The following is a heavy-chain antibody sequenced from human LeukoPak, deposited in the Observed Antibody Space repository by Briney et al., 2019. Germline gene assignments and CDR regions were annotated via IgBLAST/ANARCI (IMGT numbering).Heavy chain of an antibody. CDR2: IIPIFGTG. CDR3: ARGPYDILTGPNFDP. V-gene: IGHV1-69*05. J-gene: IGHJ5*02. D-gene: IGHD3-9*01. Sequence: ASXKVXCKASGGTFISYAISWVRQAPGQGREWMGRIIPIFGTGNYAQKFQGRVTITTDESTRKAYMELRSLRSEDTAVYYCARGPYDILTGPNFDPWGQGTLVTVSS. CDR1: GGTFISYA.